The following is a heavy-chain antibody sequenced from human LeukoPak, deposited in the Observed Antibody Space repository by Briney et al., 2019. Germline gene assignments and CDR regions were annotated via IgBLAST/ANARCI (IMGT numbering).Heavy chain of an antibody. V-gene: IGHV4-34*01. CDR2: INHSGST. CDR1: GGSFSGYY. D-gene: IGHD3-10*01. CDR3: ARRQRLWFGELSFDY. J-gene: IGHJ4*02. Sequence: PSETLSLTCAVYGGSFSGYYWSWIRQPPGKGLEWIGEINHSGSTNYNPSLKSRVTISVDTSKNQFSLKLSSVTAADTAVYYCARRQRLWFGELSFDYWGQGTLVTVSS.